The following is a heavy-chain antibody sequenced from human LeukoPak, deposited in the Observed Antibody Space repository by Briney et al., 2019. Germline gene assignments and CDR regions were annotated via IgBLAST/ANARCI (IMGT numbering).Heavy chain of an antibody. J-gene: IGHJ4*02. CDR1: GFTFSSYG. CDR2: IRYDGTNT. D-gene: IGHD2-8*01. Sequence: GGSLRLSCSASGFTFSSYGMHWVRQAPGKGLEWVAFIRYDGTNTYYADSVKGRFTISRDNSKNTLYLQMNSPRAEDTAVYYCAAGYCTTAVCYKGFDYWGQGTLVTVSS. V-gene: IGHV3-30*02. CDR3: AAGYCTTAVCYKGFDY.